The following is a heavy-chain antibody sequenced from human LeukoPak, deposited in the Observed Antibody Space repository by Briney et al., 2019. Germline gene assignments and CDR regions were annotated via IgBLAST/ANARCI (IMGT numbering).Heavy chain of an antibody. Sequence: GESLKISCKGSGYSFTSYWIGWVRQMPGKGLEWMGIIYPGDSDTRYSPSFQGQVTISADKSISTAYLQWSSLKASDTAMYYCARPRGAAAGLYYFDYWGQGTLVTVSS. CDR2: IYPGDSDT. CDR3: ARPRGAAAGLYYFDY. V-gene: IGHV5-51*01. CDR1: GYSFTSYW. D-gene: IGHD6-13*01. J-gene: IGHJ4*02.